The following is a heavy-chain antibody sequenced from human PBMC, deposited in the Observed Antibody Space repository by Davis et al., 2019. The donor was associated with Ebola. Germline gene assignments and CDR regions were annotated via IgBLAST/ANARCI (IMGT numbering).Heavy chain of an antibody. J-gene: IGHJ4*02. CDR1: GGSFSGYF. CDR2: VTHSGII. Sequence: PSETLSLTCAVYGGSFSGYFWSWIRRPPGKGLEWVREVTHSGIINYNPSLKGRITISVDTSKNHFSLNLNSVTAADTAVYYCGRGERASWMILDWGQGSPVIVSS. V-gene: IGHV4-34*01. CDR3: GRGERASWMILD. D-gene: IGHD3/OR15-3a*01.